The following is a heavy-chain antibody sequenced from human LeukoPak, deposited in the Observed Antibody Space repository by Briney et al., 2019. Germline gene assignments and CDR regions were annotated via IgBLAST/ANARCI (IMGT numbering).Heavy chain of an antibody. CDR2: IIPIFGTA. V-gene: IGHV1-69*05. Sequence: SVKVSCKASGGTFSSYAISWVRQAPGQELEWMGGIIPIFGTANYAQKFQGRVTITTDESTSTAYMELSSLRSEDTAVYYCARGGLAAADAFDIWGQGTMVTVSS. J-gene: IGHJ3*02. D-gene: IGHD6-13*01. CDR3: ARGGLAAADAFDI. CDR1: GGTFSSYA.